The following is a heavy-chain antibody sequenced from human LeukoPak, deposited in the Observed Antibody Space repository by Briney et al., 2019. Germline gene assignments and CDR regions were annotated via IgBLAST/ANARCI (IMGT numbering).Heavy chain of an antibody. D-gene: IGHD3-16*01. CDR2: IIPIFGTA. V-gene: IGHV1-69*05. CDR3: AARVGGYVYYYYMDV. J-gene: IGHJ6*03. Sequence: SVKVSCKASGGTFSSYAISWVRQAPGQGLEWMGGIIPIFGTANYAQKFQGRVTITTDESTSTAYMELSSLRSEDTAVYYCAARVGGYVYYYYMDVWGKGTTVTVSS. CDR1: GGTFSSYA.